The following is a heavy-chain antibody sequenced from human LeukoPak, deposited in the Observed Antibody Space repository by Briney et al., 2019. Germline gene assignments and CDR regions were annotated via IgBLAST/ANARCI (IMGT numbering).Heavy chain of an antibody. V-gene: IGHV1-46*01. CDR3: ARDLQLVHHYYYGMDV. Sequence: GASVKVSCKASGYTFTSYYVHWVRQATGQGLEWMGIINPSGGSTSYAKKFQGRVTMTRDTSTSTVYMELSSLRSEDTAVYYGARDLQLVHHYYYGMDVWGQGTTVTVSS. CDR1: GYTFTSYY. CDR2: INPSGGST. D-gene: IGHD6-6*01. J-gene: IGHJ6*02.